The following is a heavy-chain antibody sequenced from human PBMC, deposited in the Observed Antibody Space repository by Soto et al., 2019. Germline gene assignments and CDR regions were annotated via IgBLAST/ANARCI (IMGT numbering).Heavy chain of an antibody. J-gene: IGHJ6*03. V-gene: IGHV3-66*01. CDR1: GFTVSSKY. CDR3: GRDDVLCDGSRRHGVPLDV. Sequence: GGSLRLSCAASGFTVSSKYMSWVRQAPGKGLEWVSLIQSGGPTYYADSVKGRFTISRDTSENTLHLQMDSLRAEDTAVYYCGRDDVLCDGSRRHGVPLDVWGKGTXVTVSS. CDR2: IQSGGPT. D-gene: IGHD2-15*01.